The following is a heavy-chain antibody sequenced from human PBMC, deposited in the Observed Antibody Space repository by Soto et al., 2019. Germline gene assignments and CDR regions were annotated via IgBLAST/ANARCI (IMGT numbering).Heavy chain of an antibody. CDR2: INQDGSET. D-gene: IGHD3-3*01. CDR3: ARDSAIFGVPFKDY. CDR1: GFTFSNYW. J-gene: IGHJ4*01. V-gene: IGHV3-7*01. Sequence: EVQLVESGGGLVQPGGSLRLSCAASGFTFSNYWTSWVRQAPGKGLEWVASINQDGSETYYVDSVRGRFTISRDNAKNSLYLQMNSLRAEDTAVYYCARDSAIFGVPFKDYWGHGTLVTVSS.